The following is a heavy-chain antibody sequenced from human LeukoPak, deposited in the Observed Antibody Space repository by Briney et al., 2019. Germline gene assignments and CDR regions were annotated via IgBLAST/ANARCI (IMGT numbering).Heavy chain of an antibody. V-gene: IGHV4-4*02. Sequence: SETLSLTCAVSGGSITTINWWTWVRQPPGKGLEWIGEIFHSGSTNYNPSLKSRVTMSVDKSKNQFSLKLNSVTAADTAVYYCTKSDGYGLIRICGRGTMVTVSS. D-gene: IGHD3-10*01. CDR3: TKSDGYGLIRI. J-gene: IGHJ3*02. CDR2: IFHSGST. CDR1: GGSITTINW.